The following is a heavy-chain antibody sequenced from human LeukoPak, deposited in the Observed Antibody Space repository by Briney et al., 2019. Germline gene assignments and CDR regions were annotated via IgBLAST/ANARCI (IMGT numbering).Heavy chain of an antibody. J-gene: IGHJ6*03. Sequence: SQTLSLTCTVSGGSISSGSYYWSWIRQPAGKGLEWIGRIYTSGSTNYNPSLKSRVTMSVDTSKNQFSLKLSSVTAADTAVYYYARQTVTTDYYYYYMDVWGKGTTVTISS. V-gene: IGHV4-61*02. CDR2: IYTSGST. D-gene: IGHD4-17*01. CDR1: GGSISSGSYY. CDR3: ARQTVTTDYYYYYMDV.